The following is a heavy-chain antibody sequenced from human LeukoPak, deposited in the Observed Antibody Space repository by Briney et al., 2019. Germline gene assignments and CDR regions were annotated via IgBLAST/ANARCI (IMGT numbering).Heavy chain of an antibody. Sequence: GGSLRLSCAASGFTFSDFWMHWVRQAPGKGLVWVSAISGSGGSTYYADSVKGRFTISRDNSKNTLYLQMNSLRAEDTAVYYCAKSRVSSGRFDYWGQGTLVTVSS. D-gene: IGHD2-8*01. CDR3: AKSRVSSGRFDY. CDR2: ISGSGGST. J-gene: IGHJ4*02. V-gene: IGHV3-23*01. CDR1: GFTFSDFW.